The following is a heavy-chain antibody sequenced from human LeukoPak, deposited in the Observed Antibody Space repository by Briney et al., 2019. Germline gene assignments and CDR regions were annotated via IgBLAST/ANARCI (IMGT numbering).Heavy chain of an antibody. CDR3: ARAHIVVDAFDI. CDR1: GDSISSTYYY. Sequence: SETLSLTCSVSGDSISSTYYYWGWSRQPPGKGLEWIGRIYTSGSTNYNPSLKSRVTMSVDTSKNQFSLKLSSVTAADTAVYYCARAHIVVDAFDIWGQGTMVTVSS. D-gene: IGHD2-21*01. CDR2: IYTSGST. V-gene: IGHV4-61*05. J-gene: IGHJ3*02.